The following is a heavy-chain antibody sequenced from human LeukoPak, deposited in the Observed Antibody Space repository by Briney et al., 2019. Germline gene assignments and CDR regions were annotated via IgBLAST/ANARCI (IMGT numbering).Heavy chain of an antibody. J-gene: IGHJ6*03. CDR2: IYPGDSDT. Sequence: GGSLKISCKGSGYKFPNYWIGWVRQMPGKGLEWMGIIYPGDSDTRYSPSFQGQVTISADKSISTAYLQWSSLKASDTAMYYCARHRSSSWYAGDHYYYMDVWGKGTTVTVSS. V-gene: IGHV5-51*01. CDR1: GYKFPNYW. CDR3: ARHRSSSWYAGDHYYYMDV. D-gene: IGHD6-13*01.